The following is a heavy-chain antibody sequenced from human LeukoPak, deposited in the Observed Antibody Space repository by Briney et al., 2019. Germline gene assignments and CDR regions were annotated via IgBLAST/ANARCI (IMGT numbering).Heavy chain of an antibody. CDR1: GYTFTSYG. D-gene: IGHD3-10*01. CDR2: INPNSGGT. J-gene: IGHJ4*02. Sequence: ASMKVSCKASGYTFTSYGISWVRQAPGQGLEWMGWINPNSGGTNYAQKFQGRVTMTRDTSISTAYMELSRLRSDDTAVYYCARVATRGSGTHFDYWGQGTLVTVSS. V-gene: IGHV1-2*02. CDR3: ARVATRGSGTHFDY.